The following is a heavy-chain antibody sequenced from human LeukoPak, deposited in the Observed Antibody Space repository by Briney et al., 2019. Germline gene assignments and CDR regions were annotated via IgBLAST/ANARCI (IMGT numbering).Heavy chain of an antibody. V-gene: IGHV5-51*01. J-gene: IGHJ5*02. Sequence: GESLKISCKGSGYSFTNYWIGWVRQMPGKGLEWMGIIYLGDSDTRYSPSFQGHVTISADKSITTASLQWPSLKASDTAMYYCARRAAAAGRISSNWFDPWGQGTLVTVSS. CDR1: GYSFTNYW. D-gene: IGHD6-13*01. CDR3: ARRAAAAGRISSNWFDP. CDR2: IYLGDSDT.